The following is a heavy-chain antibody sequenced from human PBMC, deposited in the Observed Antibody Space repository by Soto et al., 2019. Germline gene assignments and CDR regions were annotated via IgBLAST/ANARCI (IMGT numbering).Heavy chain of an antibody. CDR2: IRDKANSYAT. J-gene: IGHJ4*02. CDR3: TRLYCGGDCDFDS. Sequence: GGSLRLSCAASGFTFSGSAMHWVRQASGKGLEWVGRIRDKANSYATAYTASVKGRFTISRDDSKNTVYLQMNSLKTEDTAVYYCTRLYCGGDCDFDSWGQGTLVTVSS. V-gene: IGHV3-73*01. CDR1: GFTFSGSA. D-gene: IGHD2-21*02.